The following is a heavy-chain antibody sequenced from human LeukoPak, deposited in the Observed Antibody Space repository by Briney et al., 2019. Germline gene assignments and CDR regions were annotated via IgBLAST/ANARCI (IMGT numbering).Heavy chain of an antibody. V-gene: IGHV3-74*01. CDR2: INTDGSIT. CDR1: GFTFSNYW. CDR3: AKDQRYSSGWYDY. Sequence: GGSLRLSCVDSGFTFSNYWMYWVRQAPGKGLVWVSRINTDGSITNYADSVRGRFTISRDNAKNTLYLQMNSLRAEDTAVYYCAKDQRYSSGWYDYWGQGTLVTVSS. D-gene: IGHD6-19*01. J-gene: IGHJ4*02.